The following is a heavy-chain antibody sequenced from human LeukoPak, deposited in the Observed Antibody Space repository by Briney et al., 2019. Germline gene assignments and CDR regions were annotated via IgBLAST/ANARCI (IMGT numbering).Heavy chain of an antibody. V-gene: IGHV1-46*01. Sequence: ASVKVSCKTSGNIFTTYYMHWVRQAPGQGLEWMGIINPSVGSTTYAQKFQGRVTMTRDMSTSTVYMELSSLRSEDTAVYYCARDYYGSARNFDYWGQGTLVTVSS. CDR2: INPSVGST. D-gene: IGHD3-10*01. J-gene: IGHJ4*02. CDR3: ARDYYGSARNFDY. CDR1: GNIFTTYY.